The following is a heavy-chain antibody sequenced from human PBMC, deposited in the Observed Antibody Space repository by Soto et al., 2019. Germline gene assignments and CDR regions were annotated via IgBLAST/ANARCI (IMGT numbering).Heavy chain of an antibody. D-gene: IGHD1-26*01. CDR3: TTVLGILGATIAEYFQH. J-gene: IGHJ1*01. CDR2: IKSKTDGGTT. CDR1: GFTFSNAW. Sequence: GGSLRLSCAASGFTFSNAWMSWVRQAPGKGLEWVGRIKSKTDGGTTDYAAPVKGRFTISRDDSKNTLYLQMNSLKTEDTAVYYCTTVLGILGATIAEYFQHWGQGTLVTVSS. V-gene: IGHV3-15*01.